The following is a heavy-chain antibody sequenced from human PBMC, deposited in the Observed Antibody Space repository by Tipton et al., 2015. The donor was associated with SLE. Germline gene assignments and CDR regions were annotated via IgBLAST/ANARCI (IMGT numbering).Heavy chain of an antibody. CDR2: IYYSGST. V-gene: IGHV4-59*01. CDR1: GGSISSYY. D-gene: IGHD5-18*01. CDR3: ARGGTAMAYWYFDL. Sequence: TLSLTCTVSGGSISSYYWSWIRQPPGKGLEWIGYIYYSGSTNYNPSLKRRVTISVDTSKNQFSLKLSSVTAADTAVYYCARGGTAMAYWYFDLWGRGTLVTASS. J-gene: IGHJ2*01.